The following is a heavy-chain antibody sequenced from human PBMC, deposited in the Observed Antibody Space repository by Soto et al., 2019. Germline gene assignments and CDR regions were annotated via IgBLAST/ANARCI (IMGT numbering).Heavy chain of an antibody. Sequence: SETLSLTCTVSGGSISNYYWSWIRQPPGKGLEWIGHIFYTGNTNYNPALESRVTISVDASKNQFSLKLSSVTAADTAVYYCARGNREGMDVWGQGTTVTVSS. CDR2: IFYTGNT. D-gene: IGHD1-26*01. CDR3: ARGNREGMDV. CDR1: GGSISNYY. V-gene: IGHV4-59*12. J-gene: IGHJ6*02.